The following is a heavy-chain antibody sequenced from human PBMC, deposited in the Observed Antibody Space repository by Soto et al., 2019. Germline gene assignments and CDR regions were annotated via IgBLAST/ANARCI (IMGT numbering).Heavy chain of an antibody. CDR1: GGAFSSYD. Sequence: QVQLVQSGAEVKKPGSSVKVSCKTSGGAFSSYDISWVRQAPGQGLEWMGGIIPLFGTTNYAQKFQGRVTLTADESTSTVYMNLYSLRYEDTAVYYCARGLTEGYFGMDVWGQGTTVTVPS. CDR3: ARGLTEGYFGMDV. V-gene: IGHV1-69*01. J-gene: IGHJ6*02. CDR2: IIPLFGTT.